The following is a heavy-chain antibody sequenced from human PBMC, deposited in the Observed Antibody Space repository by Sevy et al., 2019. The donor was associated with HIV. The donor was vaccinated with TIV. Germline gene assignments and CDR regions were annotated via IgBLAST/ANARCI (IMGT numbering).Heavy chain of an antibody. CDR1: GFTLATYA. V-gene: IGHV3-23*01. CDR2: ILGSVGST. D-gene: IGHD3-22*01. CDR3: ATRPTMIVVVIPA. J-gene: IGHJ5*02. Sequence: GGSLRLSCAASGFTLATYAMSWVPQPQGKGLEWAPAILGSVGSTSYADSVKGRLTISRDNSKNTLYLQMNSLRAEDTAVYYCATRPTMIVVVIPAWGQGTLVTVSS.